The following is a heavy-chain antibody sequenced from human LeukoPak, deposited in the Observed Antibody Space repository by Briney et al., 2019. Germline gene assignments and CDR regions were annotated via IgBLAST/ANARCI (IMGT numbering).Heavy chain of an antibody. V-gene: IGHV4-4*02. CDR1: GGSISSSNW. Sequence: PSGTLSLTCAVSGGSISSSNWWSWVRQPPGKGLEWIGEIYHSGSTNYNPSLKSRVTISVDKSKNQFSLKLSSVTAADTAVYYCARSFGDLVICFDYWGQGTLVTVSS. CDR3: ARSFGDLVICFDY. D-gene: IGHD2-21*02. CDR2: IYHSGST. J-gene: IGHJ4*02.